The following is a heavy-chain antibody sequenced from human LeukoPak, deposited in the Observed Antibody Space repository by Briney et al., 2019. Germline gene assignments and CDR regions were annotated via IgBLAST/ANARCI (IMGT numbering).Heavy chain of an antibody. Sequence: SETLSLTCAVYGGSFSGYYWSWIRQPAGKGLEWIGRIYTSGSTNYNPSLKSRVTMSVDTSKNQFSLKLSSVTAADTAVYYCAREDFWSGYYKSGGSDYWGQGTLVTVSS. D-gene: IGHD3-3*01. CDR2: IYTSGST. CDR1: GGSFSGYY. CDR3: AREDFWSGYYKSGGSDY. J-gene: IGHJ4*02. V-gene: IGHV4-4*07.